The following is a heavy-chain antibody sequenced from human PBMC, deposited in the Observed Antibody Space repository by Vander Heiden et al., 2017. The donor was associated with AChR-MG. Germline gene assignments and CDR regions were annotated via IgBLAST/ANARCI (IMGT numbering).Heavy chain of an antibody. V-gene: IGHV3-23*01. J-gene: IGHJ4*02. CDR3: AKDRDGTGTTYDS. Sequence: EVQLLESGGGLVQTGGSLRLSCASSGFTFSSYAMSWVRQAPGKGLEWASAISGSGGSTKYADSVKGRFTISRDNSKNTMYLQIKSMRAEDTAVYCCAKDRDGTGTTYDSWGQGTLVTVSS. CDR2: ISGSGGST. CDR1: GFTFSSYA. D-gene: IGHD1-7*01.